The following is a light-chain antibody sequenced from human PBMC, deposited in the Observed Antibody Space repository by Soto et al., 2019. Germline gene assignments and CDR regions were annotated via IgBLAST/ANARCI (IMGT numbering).Light chain of an antibody. V-gene: IGLV1-44*01. CDR2: GNN. Sequence: QSVLTQPPSASGTPGQRVTISCSGSSSNIGSNTVNWYQQLPGTAPKLLIYGNNNLASGVPDRFSASKSGTSASLAITGLQAEDEADYYCQSYDSTLSGSWVFGGGTKVTVL. CDR3: QSYDSTLSGSWV. J-gene: IGLJ3*02. CDR1: SSNIGSNT.